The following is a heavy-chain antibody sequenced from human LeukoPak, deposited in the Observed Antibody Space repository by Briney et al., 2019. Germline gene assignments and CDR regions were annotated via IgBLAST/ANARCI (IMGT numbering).Heavy chain of an antibody. Sequence: GGSLRLSCAASGFTFSSYAMSWVRQAPGKGLEWVSAISGSGGSTYYADSVKGRFTIPRDNSKNTLYLQMNSLRAEDTAVYYCAKDPPYIAAAGTGEYFQHWGQGTLVTVSS. V-gene: IGHV3-23*01. D-gene: IGHD6-13*01. CDR2: ISGSGGST. J-gene: IGHJ1*01. CDR1: GFTFSSYA. CDR3: AKDPPYIAAAGTGEYFQH.